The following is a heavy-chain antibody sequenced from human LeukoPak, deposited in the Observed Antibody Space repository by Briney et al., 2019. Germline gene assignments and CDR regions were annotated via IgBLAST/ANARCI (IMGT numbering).Heavy chain of an antibody. V-gene: IGHV1-2*02. CDR3: ASDGSIAARGGGIDY. D-gene: IGHD6-6*01. J-gene: IGHJ4*02. CDR1: GYTFTSYD. Sequence: ASVKVSCKASGYTFTSYDINWVRQATGQGLEWMGWINPNSGGTNYAQKFQGRVTMTRDTSISTAYMELSRLRSDDTAVYYCASDGSIAARGGGIDYWGQGTLVTVSS. CDR2: INPNSGGT.